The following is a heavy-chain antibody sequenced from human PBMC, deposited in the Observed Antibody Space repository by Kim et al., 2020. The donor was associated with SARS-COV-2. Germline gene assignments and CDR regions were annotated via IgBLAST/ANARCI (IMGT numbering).Heavy chain of an antibody. Sequence: GGSLRLSCAASGFTISTYWMHWVRQAPGKGLVWVSRINGDGSSSTYADSVKGRLTISRDNSKNTVYLQMNSLRAEDTAVYYCVRDPIWGQGAMVTVSS. CDR1: GFTISTYW. J-gene: IGHJ3*01. V-gene: IGHV3-74*03. CDR3: VRDPI. CDR2: INGDGSSS.